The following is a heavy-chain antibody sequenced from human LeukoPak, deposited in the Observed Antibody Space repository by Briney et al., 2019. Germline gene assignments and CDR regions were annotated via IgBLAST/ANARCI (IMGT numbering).Heavy chain of an antibody. J-gene: IGHJ4*02. V-gene: IGHV3-48*02. CDR1: GFTFSTYS. D-gene: IGHD2-2*01. Sequence: GGSLRLSCAASGFTFSTYSMNWVRQAPGKGLEWVSYISSSRSTIYYADSVTGRFTISRDNAKNSLYLQMNSLRDEDTAAYYCARVGSFESSTDYWGQGTLVTVSS. CDR3: ARVGSFESSTDY. CDR2: ISSSRSTI.